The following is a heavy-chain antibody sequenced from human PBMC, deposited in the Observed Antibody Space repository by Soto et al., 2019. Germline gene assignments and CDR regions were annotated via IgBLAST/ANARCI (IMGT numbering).Heavy chain of an antibody. CDR2: ISAASDST. J-gene: IGHJ4*02. D-gene: IGHD6-19*01. CDR1: GFTFSSFD. CDR3: ATSAAVAGTTDFDY. V-gene: IGHV3-23*01. Sequence: EVQLLESGGGLVQPGGSLRLSCSASGFTFSSFDMTWVRQAPGKGLQYVAGISAASDSTYYADSVKGRFTISRANSKNTLYLQMNSLRAEDTAVYYCATSAAVAGTTDFDYWGQGTLVTVSS.